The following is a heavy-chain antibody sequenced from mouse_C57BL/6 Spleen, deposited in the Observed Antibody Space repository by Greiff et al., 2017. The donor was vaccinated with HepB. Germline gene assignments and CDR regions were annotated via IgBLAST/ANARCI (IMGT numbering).Heavy chain of an antibody. V-gene: IGHV3-8*01. CDR1: GYSITSDY. D-gene: IGHD1-1*01. Sequence: EVKLMESGPGLAKPSQPLSLTCSVTGYSITSDYWNWIRKFPGNKLEYMGYISYSGSTYYNPSLKSRISITRDTSKNQYYLQLNSVTTEDTATYYCARFLLFITTVVGRTWFAYWGQGTLVTVSA. CDR3: ARFLLFITTVVGRTWFAY. J-gene: IGHJ3*01. CDR2: ISYSGST.